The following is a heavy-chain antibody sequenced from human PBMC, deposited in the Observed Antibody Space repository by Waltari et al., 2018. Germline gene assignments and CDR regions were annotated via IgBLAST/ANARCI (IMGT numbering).Heavy chain of an antibody. CDR2: ISSRSTYI. Sequence: EVQLVESGGGLVKPGGSLRLSCAASGFTFSTYSMNWVRQAPGKGLEWVSSISSRSTYIYYADSVKGRFTISRDNAKNSLYLQMNSLRAEDTAVYYCAREGSDGYAFDIWGQGTMVTVSS. D-gene: IGHD6-25*01. J-gene: IGHJ3*02. CDR3: AREGSDGYAFDI. CDR1: GFTFSTYS. V-gene: IGHV3-21*02.